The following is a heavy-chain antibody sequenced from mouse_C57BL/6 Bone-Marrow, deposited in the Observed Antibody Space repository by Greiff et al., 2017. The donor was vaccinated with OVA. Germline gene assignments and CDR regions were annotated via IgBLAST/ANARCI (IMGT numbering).Heavy chain of an antibody. CDR3: ARAIYYDYDDYFDY. CDR1: GFTFSDYG. J-gene: IGHJ2*01. CDR2: ISSGSSTI. Sequence: DVHLVESGGGLVKPGGSLKLSCAASGFTFSDYGMHWVRQAPEKGLEWVAYISSGSSTIYYADTVKGRFTISRDNAKNTLFLQMTSLRSEDTAMYYCARAIYYDYDDYFDYWGQGTTLTVSS. V-gene: IGHV5-17*01. D-gene: IGHD2-4*01.